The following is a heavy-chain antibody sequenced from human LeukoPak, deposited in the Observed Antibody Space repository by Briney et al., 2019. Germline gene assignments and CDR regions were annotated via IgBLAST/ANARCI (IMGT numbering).Heavy chain of an antibody. V-gene: IGHV5-51*01. D-gene: IGHD3-10*01. CDR2: IYPGDSNT. CDR1: GFHFPSYW. CDR3: ARHGDSYGSGSFFGSDY. Sequence: GEALQISFNGSGFHFPSYWIAWVRPVPGKGLGWIGIIYPGDSNTRYSPSFQGQVTISADNSISTAYLQWSSLKASDTAVYYCARHGDSYGSGSFFGSDYWGQGTLVTVSS. J-gene: IGHJ4*02.